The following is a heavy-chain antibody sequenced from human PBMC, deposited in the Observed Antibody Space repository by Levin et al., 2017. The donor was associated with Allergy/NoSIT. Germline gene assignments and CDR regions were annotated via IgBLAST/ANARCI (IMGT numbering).Heavy chain of an antibody. V-gene: IGHV3-53*01. CDR3: ASGPGIAVAGTFDY. CDR1: GFTVSSNY. CDR2: IYSGGST. Sequence: SCAASGFTVSSNYMSWVRQAPGKGLEWVSVIYSGGSTYYADSVKGRFTISRDNSKNTLYLQMNSLRAEDTAVYYCASGPGIAVAGTFDYWGQGTLVTVSS. J-gene: IGHJ4*02. D-gene: IGHD6-19*01.